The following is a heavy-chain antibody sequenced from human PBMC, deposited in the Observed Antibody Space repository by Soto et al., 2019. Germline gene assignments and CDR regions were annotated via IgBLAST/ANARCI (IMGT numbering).Heavy chain of an antibody. Sequence: QITLKESGPTLVKPTQTLTLTCIFSGFSLRTSGVGVGWIRQPPGKALEWLGFIYWNDDKRYSPSLKSRLTITKDTSKNPVVLTMTNMDPVDTATYYCAKSVSSGWYGWFAPWGQGTLVTVAS. D-gene: IGHD6-19*01. V-gene: IGHV2-5*01. CDR2: IYWNDDK. CDR1: GFSLRTSGVG. CDR3: AKSVSSGWYGWFAP. J-gene: IGHJ5*02.